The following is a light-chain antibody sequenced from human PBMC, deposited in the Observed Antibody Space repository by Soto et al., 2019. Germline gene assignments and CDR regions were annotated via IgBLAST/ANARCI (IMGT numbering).Light chain of an antibody. CDR2: DAS. CDR3: QEYNYWHPIT. J-gene: IGKJ4*01. Sequence: EIVMTQSPANLSVSSGDRATLSCRASQSVSIYLAWYQQKPGQAPRLLIYDASNRATGIPARFSGSGSGTEFTLTITSLQSEDSAVYCCQEYNYWHPITFGGGTKVDIK. V-gene: IGKV3D-15*01. CDR1: QSVSIY.